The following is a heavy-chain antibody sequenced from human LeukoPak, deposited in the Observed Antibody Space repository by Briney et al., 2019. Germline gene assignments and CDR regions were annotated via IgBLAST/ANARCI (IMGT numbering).Heavy chain of an antibody. CDR2: IYFSGST. CDR1: GGSIRSYY. J-gene: IGHJ4*02. D-gene: IGHD3-3*01. V-gene: IGHV4-59*01. CDR3: ARSYDTNFDY. Sequence: QPSETLSLTCTVSGGSIRSYYWSWIRQPPGKGLEWIGYIYFSGSTSYNPSLKSRVTISVDRSKSQFSLKLSSVAAADTAVYYCARSYDTNFDYWGQGTLVTVSS.